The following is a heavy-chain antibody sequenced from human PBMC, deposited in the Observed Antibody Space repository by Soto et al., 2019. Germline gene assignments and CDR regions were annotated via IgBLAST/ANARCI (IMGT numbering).Heavy chain of an antibody. CDR2: ISSDGRNE. Sequence: QVRLVESGGGVVEPGRSLRLSCVASGFTINRFGMEWVRQAPGKRLEWVALISSDGRNEYYSDSVKGRFTISRDMSKNTVYLQMNSLRVEDTAVYYCASVADYWGQGTLVTVSS. D-gene: IGHD2-21*01. CDR3: ASVADY. CDR1: GFTINRFG. J-gene: IGHJ4*02. V-gene: IGHV3-30*03.